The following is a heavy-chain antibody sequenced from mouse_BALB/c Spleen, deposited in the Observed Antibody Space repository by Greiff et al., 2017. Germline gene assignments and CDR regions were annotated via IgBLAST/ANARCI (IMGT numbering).Heavy chain of an antibody. CDR2: INSNGGST. CDR1: GFTFSSYG. V-gene: IGHV5-6-3*01. J-gene: IGHJ3*01. D-gene: IGHD1-2*01. CDR3: ARVKDNSLRRLSGPLAY. Sequence: EVQVVESGGGLVQPGGSLKLSCAASGFTFSSYGMSWVRQTPDKRLELVATINSNGGSTYYPDSVKGRFTISRDNAKNTLYLQMSSLKSEDTAMYYCARVKDNSLRRLSGPLAYWGQGTLVTVSA.